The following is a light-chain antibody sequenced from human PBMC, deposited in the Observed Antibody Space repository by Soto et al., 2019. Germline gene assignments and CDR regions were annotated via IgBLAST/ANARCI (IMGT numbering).Light chain of an antibody. CDR2: GAS. CDR3: HQYGSSPQT. CDR1: QSVNSNY. Sequence: EIVLTQSPGTLSLSPGERATLSCRASQSVNSNYLAWYQQQPGQAPRLLVYGASSRATGIPDRFSGSGAGTAFALTISRLEPEDFAVYYCHQYGSSPQTFGQGTKVDVK. V-gene: IGKV3-20*01. J-gene: IGKJ1*01.